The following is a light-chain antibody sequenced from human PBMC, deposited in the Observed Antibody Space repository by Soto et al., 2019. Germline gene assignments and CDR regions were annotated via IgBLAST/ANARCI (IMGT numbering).Light chain of an antibody. Sequence: DIQMTQSPSSLSASVGDRVTITCQASQDISNYLNWYQQKPGKAPKLLIYDASNLETGGPSRFSGSGSGTDFTFTIRSLQHADIATYYCQQYDNLPLAFGQATPLEIK. J-gene: IGKJ5*01. CDR2: DAS. V-gene: IGKV1-33*01. CDR3: QQYDNLPLA. CDR1: QDISNY.